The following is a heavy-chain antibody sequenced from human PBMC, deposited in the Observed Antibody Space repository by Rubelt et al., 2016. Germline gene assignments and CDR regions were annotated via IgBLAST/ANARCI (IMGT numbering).Heavy chain of an antibody. CDR2: INTNTGNP. CDR3: ARATVTTRRVASDN. V-gene: IGHV7-4-1*02. CDR1: GYTFTSYA. D-gene: IGHD4-11*01. J-gene: IGHJ4*02. Sequence: QVQLVQSGAEVKKPGASVKVSCKASGYTFTSYAMNWVRQAPGQGLEWMGWINTNTGNPTVATGFTGRFVFSLDTSVSTAYLQISSLKAEDTAVYYCARATVTTRRVASDNWGQGTLVTVSS.